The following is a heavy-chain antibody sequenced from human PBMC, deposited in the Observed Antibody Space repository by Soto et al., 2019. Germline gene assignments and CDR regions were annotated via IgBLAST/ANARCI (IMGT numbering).Heavy chain of an antibody. CDR1: GVSISSGDYY. CDR2: IYYSGST. V-gene: IGHV4-30-4*01. Sequence: SETLSLTCTVSGVSISSGDYYWSWIRQPPGKGLEWIGYIYYSGSTYYNPSLKSRVTISVDTSKNQFSLKLSSVTAADTAVYYCASRSTSSSWYSYFDYWGQGTLVTVSS. CDR3: ASRSTSSSWYSYFDY. J-gene: IGHJ4*02. D-gene: IGHD6-13*01.